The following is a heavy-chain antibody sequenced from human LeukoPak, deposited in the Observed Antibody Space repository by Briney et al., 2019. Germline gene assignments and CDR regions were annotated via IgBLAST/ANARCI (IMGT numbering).Heavy chain of an antibody. V-gene: IGHV1-8*01. CDR3: ARALQPHYYYYYMDV. Sequence: ASVKVSCKASGYTFTSFDINWVRQAPGQGLEWMGWLSPNSGDTAYAPKFLGRVTMTRNTSISTAYMELSSLTSEDTAVYYCARALQPHYYYYYMDVWGKGTTVTVSS. D-gene: IGHD4-11*01. CDR2: LSPNSGDT. J-gene: IGHJ6*03. CDR1: GYTFTSFD.